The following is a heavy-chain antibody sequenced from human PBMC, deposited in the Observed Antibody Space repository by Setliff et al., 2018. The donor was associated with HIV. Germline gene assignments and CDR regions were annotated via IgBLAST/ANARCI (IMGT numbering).Heavy chain of an antibody. J-gene: IGHJ4*02. CDR2: VYYSGST. V-gene: IGHV4-39*07. Sequence: SETLSLTCIVSGGSISSSSYYWGWIRQPPGKGLVWIGTVYYSGSTYYNPSLKSGVTISVDTSENQCSLKLSSVTAADTAVYYCARDGYSSSWYVISGSFDYWGQGILVTVSS. CDR3: ARDGYSSSWYVISGSFDY. CDR1: GGSISSSSYY. D-gene: IGHD6-13*01.